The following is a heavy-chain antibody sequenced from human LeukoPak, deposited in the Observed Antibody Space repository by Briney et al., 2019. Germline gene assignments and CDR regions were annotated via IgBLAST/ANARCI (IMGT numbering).Heavy chain of an antibody. CDR2: IYSGGST. J-gene: IGHJ3*02. Sequence: GGSLRLSCAASGFTVSTKYMSWVRQAPGKGLEWVSVIYSGGSTYYADPVKGRFTIPRDNAKNSLYLQMNSLRAEDTAVYYCSALGIAAAGTYAFDIWGQGTMVTVSS. CDR3: SALGIAAAGTYAFDI. CDR1: GFTVSTKY. V-gene: IGHV3-53*01. D-gene: IGHD6-13*01.